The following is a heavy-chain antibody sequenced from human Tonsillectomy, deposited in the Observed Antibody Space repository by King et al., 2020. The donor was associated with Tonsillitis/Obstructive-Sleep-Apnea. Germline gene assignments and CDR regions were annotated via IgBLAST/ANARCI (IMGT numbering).Heavy chain of an antibody. D-gene: IGHD5-18*01. J-gene: IGHJ4*02. Sequence: ITLKESGPTLVKPTQTLTLTCTFSGFSLSTSGVGVGWIRQPPGEALEWLALIYWDDDKRYSPSLKSRLTITKDTSKNQVVLTMTNMHPVDTATYYCAHGKTSMSFDYWGQGTLVTVSS. CDR1: GFSLSTSGVG. V-gene: IGHV2-5*02. CDR3: AHGKTSMSFDY. CDR2: IYWDDDK.